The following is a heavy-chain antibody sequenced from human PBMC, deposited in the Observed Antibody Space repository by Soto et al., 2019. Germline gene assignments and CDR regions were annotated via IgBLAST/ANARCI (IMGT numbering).Heavy chain of an antibody. Sequence: PGGSLRLSCAASGFTFSSYSMNWVRQAPGKGLEWVSYISSSSSTIYYADSVQGRFTISRDNAKNALYLQMNSLRVEDTAVYYCARDPYGSGTYYNSAFDIWGQGTKVTVSS. V-gene: IGHV3-48*01. D-gene: IGHD3-10*01. CDR2: ISSSSSTI. J-gene: IGHJ3*02. CDR3: ARDPYGSGTYYNSAFDI. CDR1: GFTFSSYS.